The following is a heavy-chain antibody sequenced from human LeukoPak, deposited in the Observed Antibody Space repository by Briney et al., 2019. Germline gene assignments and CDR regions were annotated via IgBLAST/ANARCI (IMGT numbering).Heavy chain of an antibody. CDR2: IYTSGST. Sequence: SETLSLTCTVSGVSISSYYWSWIRQPAGKGLEWIGRIYTSGSTNYNPSLKSRVTMSVDTSRNQFSLKLSSVTTADTAVYYCVRTTLRNFDWSPDAFDIWGRGTVVTVSS. D-gene: IGHD3-9*01. CDR1: GVSISSYY. J-gene: IGHJ3*02. V-gene: IGHV4-4*07. CDR3: VRTTLRNFDWSPDAFDI.